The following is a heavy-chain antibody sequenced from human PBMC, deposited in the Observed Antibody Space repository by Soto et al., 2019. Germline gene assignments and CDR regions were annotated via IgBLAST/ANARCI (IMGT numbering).Heavy chain of an antibody. Sequence: SVKVSCKASGGTFSSYAISWVRQAPGQGLEWMGGIIPIFGTANYAQKFQGRVTITADKSTSTAYMELSSLKSEDTAVYYCAKSDIVATIIRCESSGPFDYWGQGTLVTVSS. CDR2: IIPIFGTA. CDR1: GGTFSSYA. CDR3: AKSDIVATIIRCESSGPFDY. V-gene: IGHV1-69*06. D-gene: IGHD5-12*01. J-gene: IGHJ4*01.